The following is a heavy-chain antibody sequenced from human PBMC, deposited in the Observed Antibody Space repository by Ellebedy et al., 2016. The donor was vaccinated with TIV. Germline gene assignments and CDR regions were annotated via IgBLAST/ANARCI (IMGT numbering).Heavy chain of an antibody. J-gene: IGHJ4*02. CDR3: ARAPTRVWYSGSYSTDY. V-gene: IGHV4-34*01. Sequence: SETLSLXXAVYGGSFSGYYWSWIRQPPGKGLEWIGEINHSGSTNYNPSLKSRVTISVDTSKNQFSLKLSSVTAADTAVYYCARAPTRVWYSGSYSTDYWGQGTLVTVSS. CDR1: GGSFSGYY. D-gene: IGHD1-26*01. CDR2: INHSGST.